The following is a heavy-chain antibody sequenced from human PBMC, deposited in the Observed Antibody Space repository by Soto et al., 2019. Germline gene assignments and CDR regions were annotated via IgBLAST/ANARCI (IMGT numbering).Heavy chain of an antibody. D-gene: IGHD6-19*01. V-gene: IGHV5-10-1*01. CDR1: GYIFTNYW. Sequence: GESLKISCKGSGYIFTNYWITWVRLMPGKGLEWMGRIDPSESYTNYSPSFQGHVTISADKSISTAYLQWNRLKASDSAIYYCARLSTIAVAGADWGQGTLVTVSS. CDR3: ARLSTIAVAGAD. J-gene: IGHJ4*01. CDR2: IDPSESYT.